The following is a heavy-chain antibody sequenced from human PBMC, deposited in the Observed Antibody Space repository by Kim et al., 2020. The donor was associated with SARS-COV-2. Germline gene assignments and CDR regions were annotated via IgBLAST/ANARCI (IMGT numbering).Heavy chain of an antibody. Sequence: SETLSLTCTVSGGSISSYYWSWIRQPPGKGLEWIGYIYYSGSTNYNPSLKSRVTISVDTSKNQFSLKLSSVTAADTAVYYCARESTVGYYYYGMDVWGQGTTVTVSS. J-gene: IGHJ6*02. CDR3: ARESTVGYYYYGMDV. CDR2: IYYSGST. CDR1: GGSISSYY. D-gene: IGHD4-17*01. V-gene: IGHV4-59*01.